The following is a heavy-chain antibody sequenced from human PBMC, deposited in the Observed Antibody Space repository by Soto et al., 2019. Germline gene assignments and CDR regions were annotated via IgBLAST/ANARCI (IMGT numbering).Heavy chain of an antibody. V-gene: IGHV1-69*13. D-gene: IGHD2-15*01. CDR1: GGTFSSYA. J-gene: IGHJ6*02. Sequence: GASVKVSCKAYGGTFSSYAISWVRQAPGQGLEWMGGIIPIFGTANYAQKFQGRVTITADESTSTAYMELSSLRSEDTAVYYCARRVVAAISYYYYYGMDVWGQGTTVTVSS. CDR2: IIPIFGTA. CDR3: ARRVVAAISYYYYYGMDV.